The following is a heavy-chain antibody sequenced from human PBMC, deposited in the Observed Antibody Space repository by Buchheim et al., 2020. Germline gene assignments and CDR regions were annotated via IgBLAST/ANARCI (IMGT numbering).Heavy chain of an antibody. J-gene: IGHJ6*02. CDR1: GFTFSSAW. V-gene: IGHV3-15*07. CDR3: VTGGPLDV. CDR2: LRSKTAGGTP. Sequence: EMQLVESGGGLVKPGGSLRLSCAASGFTFSSAWMVWVRQPSGKGLEWVGRLRSKTAGGTPDYAAPVKGRFSISRDDSKNILYLEMNSLQTEDTAVYYCVTGGPLDVWGQGTT.